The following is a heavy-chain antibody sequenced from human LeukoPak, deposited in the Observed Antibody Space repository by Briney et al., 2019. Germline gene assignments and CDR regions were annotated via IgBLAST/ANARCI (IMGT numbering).Heavy chain of an antibody. Sequence: GASVKVSCKASGGTFSSYAISWVRQAPGQGLEWMGGIIPIFCTANYAQKFQGRVTITADKSTSIAYMELSSLISEDTAVYYCARGSTRDSSGWYGPGKWFDPWGQGTLVTVSS. CDR2: IIPIFCTA. V-gene: IGHV1-69*06. J-gene: IGHJ5*02. D-gene: IGHD6-19*01. CDR1: GGTFSSYA. CDR3: ARGSTRDSSGWYGPGKWFDP.